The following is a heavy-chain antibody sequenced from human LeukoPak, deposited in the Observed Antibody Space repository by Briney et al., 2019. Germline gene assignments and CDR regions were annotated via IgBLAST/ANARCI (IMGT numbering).Heavy chain of an antibody. Sequence: SVKVSCKASGGTFSSYAISWVRQAPGQGLEWMGGIIPIFGTANYAQKFQGRVTITADESTSTAYMELSSLRSEDTAVYYCARDWYYYDSSGARQYNWFVPWGQGTLVTVSS. CDR2: IIPIFGTA. V-gene: IGHV1-69*13. J-gene: IGHJ5*02. CDR1: GGTFSSYA. D-gene: IGHD3-22*01. CDR3: ARDWYYYDSSGARQYNWFVP.